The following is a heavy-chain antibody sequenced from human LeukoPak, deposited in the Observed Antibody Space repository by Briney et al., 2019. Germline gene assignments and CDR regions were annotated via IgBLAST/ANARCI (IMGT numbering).Heavy chain of an antibody. D-gene: IGHD3-3*01. CDR3: AKDDSPGKEWLEVIDY. V-gene: IGHV3-23*01. CDR1: GFTFNNYA. CDR2: ISGSGAST. Sequence: GESLRLSCAASGFTFNNYAMCWVRQAPGKGLEWVSGISGSGASTYFADSVKGRFTISRDNSKNTLYLQLNSLRAEDTAVYYCAKDDSPGKEWLEVIDYWGQGTLVTVSS. J-gene: IGHJ4*02.